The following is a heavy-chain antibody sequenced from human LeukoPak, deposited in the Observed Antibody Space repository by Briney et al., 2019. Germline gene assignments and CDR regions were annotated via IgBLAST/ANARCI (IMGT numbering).Heavy chain of an antibody. CDR3: ARVVVVPAAITPGGFDY. V-gene: IGHV3-7*01. J-gene: IGHJ4*02. Sequence: GGSLRLSCAASGFTFSSYWMSWVRQAPGKGLEWVANIKQDGSEKYYVDSVKGRFTISRDNAKNSLYLQMNSLRAEDTAVYYCARVVVVPAAITPGGFDYWGQGTLATVSS. CDR2: IKQDGSEK. D-gene: IGHD2-2*01. CDR1: GFTFSSYW.